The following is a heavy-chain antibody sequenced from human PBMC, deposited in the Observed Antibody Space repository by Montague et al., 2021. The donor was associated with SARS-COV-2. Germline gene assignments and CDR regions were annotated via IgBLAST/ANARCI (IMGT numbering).Heavy chain of an antibody. Sequence: SLRLSCAASGFTFSAYWMHWVRQAPGRGLEWVARIRADGTTTNYADSVKGRFTISRDNAQDTVYLHMTTLTAEDTAVYYCVRAFSNSFKWFDPWGQGTLVTVSS. D-gene: IGHD6-13*01. CDR1: GFTFSAYW. V-gene: IGHV3-74*01. J-gene: IGHJ5*02. CDR2: IRADGTTT. CDR3: VRAFSNSFKWFDP.